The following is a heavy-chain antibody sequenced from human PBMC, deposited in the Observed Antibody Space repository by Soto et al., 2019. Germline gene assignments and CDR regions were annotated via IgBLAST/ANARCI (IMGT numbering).Heavy chain of an antibody. CDR2: INAGNGNT. CDR1: GYTFTSYG. J-gene: IGHJ4*02. D-gene: IGHD5-18*01. V-gene: IGHV1-3*01. Sequence: ASVKVSCKASGYTFTSYGISWVRQAPGQGLEWMGWINAGNGNTKYSQKFQGRVTITRDTSASTAYMELSSLRSEDTAVYYCARDPGYSYGYNWGKGTLVT. CDR3: ARDPGYSYGYN.